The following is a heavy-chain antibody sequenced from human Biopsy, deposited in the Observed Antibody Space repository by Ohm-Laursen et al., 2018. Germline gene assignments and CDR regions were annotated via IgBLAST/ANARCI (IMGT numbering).Heavy chain of an antibody. D-gene: IGHD3-22*01. CDR1: VFTFTVYH. V-gene: IGHV1-2*02. CDR3: TRGGYYYDSLAYYYWFDP. J-gene: IGHJ5*02. Sequence: SVNVSRTLSVFTFTVYHAHSVRQAPGQGLGWMGWINATTGDTNYAQKFQGRVTMTRDTSISTAYVDLSSLRSDDTAVYYCTRGGYYYDSLAYYYWFDPWGQGTLVTVSS. CDR2: INATTGDT.